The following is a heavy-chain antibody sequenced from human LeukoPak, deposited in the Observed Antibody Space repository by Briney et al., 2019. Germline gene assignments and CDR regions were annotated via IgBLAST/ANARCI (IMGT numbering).Heavy chain of an antibody. CDR2: ITWNSGST. CDR1: GFSFDDYA. D-gene: IGHD2-2*01. Sequence: GGSLRLSCAASGFSFDDYAMHWVRQAPGKGLEWVSGITWNSGSTGYADSVKGRFTISRDNAKNSLSVQMNSLRAEDTALYYCAKDACSGTSCSFDYWGQGTLVTVSS. CDR3: AKDACSGTSCSFDY. V-gene: IGHV3-9*01. J-gene: IGHJ4*02.